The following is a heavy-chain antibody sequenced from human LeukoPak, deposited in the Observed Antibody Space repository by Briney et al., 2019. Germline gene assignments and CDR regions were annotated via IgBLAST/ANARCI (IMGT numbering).Heavy chain of an antibody. CDR2: ISSSSSYI. CDR3: ASVSYYYDSSGYYPHYFDY. V-gene: IGHV3-21*01. CDR1: GFTFSSYS. Sequence: GGSLRLSCAASGFTFSSYSMNWVRQAPGKGLEWVSSISSSSSYIYYADSVKGRFTISRDNAKNSLYLQMNSLRAEDAAVFYCASVSYYYDSSGYYPHYFDYWGQGTLVTVSS. D-gene: IGHD3-22*01. J-gene: IGHJ4*02.